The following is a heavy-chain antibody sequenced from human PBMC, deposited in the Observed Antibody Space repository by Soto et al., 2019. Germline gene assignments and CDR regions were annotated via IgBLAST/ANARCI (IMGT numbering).Heavy chain of an antibody. J-gene: IGHJ4*02. CDR2: LYYSVST. Sequence: PSETLSLTCTVSGGSISSYYWSWIRQPPGKGLEWIGYLYYSVSTNYNPSLKSRVTISVDTSKNQFSLKLSSVTAADTAVYYCARVDYDILTGYYPLDYWGQGTLVTVSS. D-gene: IGHD3-9*01. CDR3: ARVDYDILTGYYPLDY. CDR1: GGSISSYY. V-gene: IGHV4-59*01.